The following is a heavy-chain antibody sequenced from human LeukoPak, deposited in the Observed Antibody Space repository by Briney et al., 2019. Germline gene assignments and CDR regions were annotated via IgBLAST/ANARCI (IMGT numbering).Heavy chain of an antibody. CDR2: IRSKAYGGTT. CDR3: TSVDPRTDY. J-gene: IGHJ4*02. CDR1: GFTFGDYA. Sequence: PGGSLRLSCTASGFTFGDYAMSWVRQAPGKGLEWVGFIRSKAYGGTTEYAASVKGRFTISRDDSKSIAYLQMNSLKTEDTAVYYCTSVDPRTDYWGQGTLVTVSS. V-gene: IGHV3-49*04.